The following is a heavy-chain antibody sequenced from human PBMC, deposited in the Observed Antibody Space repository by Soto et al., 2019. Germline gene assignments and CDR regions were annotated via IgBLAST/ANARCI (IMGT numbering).Heavy chain of an antibody. V-gene: IGHV4-59*01. CDR1: GGSISSYY. D-gene: IGHD6-19*01. CDR3: ARAQQWLDLLFDY. J-gene: IGHJ4*02. Sequence: SETLSLTCTVSGGSISSYYWSWIRQPPGKGLEWIGYIYYSGSTNYNPSLKSRVTISVDTSKNQFSLKLSSVTAADTAVYYCARAQQWLDLLFDYWGQGTLVTVS. CDR2: IYYSGST.